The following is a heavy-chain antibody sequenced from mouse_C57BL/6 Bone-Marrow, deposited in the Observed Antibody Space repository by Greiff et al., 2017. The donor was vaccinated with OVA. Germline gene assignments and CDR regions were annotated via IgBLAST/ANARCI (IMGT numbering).Heavy chain of an antibody. V-gene: IGHV1-61*01. CDR3: ARFWATNWDLDY. CDR2: IYPSDSET. Sequence: QVQLQQPGAELVRPGSSVKLSCKASGYTFTSYWMDWAKQRPGQGLEWIGNIYPSDSETHYNQKFKDKATLTVDKSSSTAYMQLSSLTSEDAAVYYCARFWATNWDLDYWGQGTTLTVSS. D-gene: IGHD4-1*01. CDR1: GYTFTSYW. J-gene: IGHJ2*01.